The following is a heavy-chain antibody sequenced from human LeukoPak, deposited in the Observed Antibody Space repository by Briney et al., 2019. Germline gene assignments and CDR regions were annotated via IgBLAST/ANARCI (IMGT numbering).Heavy chain of an antibody. CDR1: GFTFSSYA. Sequence: GGSLRLSCAASGFTFSSYAMSWVRQAPGKGLEGVSDIGGSGGSTYYADSVKGRFTISRDNSKNTLYLQMNSLRAEDTAVYYCAKDEYSSSSSYFDYWGQGTLVTVSS. D-gene: IGHD6-6*01. CDR2: IGGSGGST. V-gene: IGHV3-23*01. CDR3: AKDEYSSSSSYFDY. J-gene: IGHJ4*02.